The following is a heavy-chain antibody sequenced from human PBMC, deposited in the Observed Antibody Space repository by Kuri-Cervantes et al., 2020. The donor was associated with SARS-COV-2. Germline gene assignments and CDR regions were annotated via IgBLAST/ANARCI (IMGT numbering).Heavy chain of an antibody. CDR1: GFSVSNNY. D-gene: IGHD2-15*01. CDR2: FYSGGSS. CDR3: ARVRNVVARVVHAFDI. V-gene: IGHV3-66*01. Sequence: GGSLRLSCVASGFSVSNNYMSWVRQAPGKGPEWGSVFYSGGSSHYADSVKGRFTISRDSSKNTLSLQMNSLRAEDTAVYYCARVRNVVARVVHAFDIWGQGTVVTVSS. J-gene: IGHJ3*02.